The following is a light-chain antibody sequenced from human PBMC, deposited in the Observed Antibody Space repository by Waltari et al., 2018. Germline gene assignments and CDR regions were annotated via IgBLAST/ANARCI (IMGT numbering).Light chain of an antibody. J-gene: IGLJ3*02. CDR1: SSDVGTYNL. V-gene: IGLV2-23*01. CDR2: DDN. Sequence: QSALTQPASVSGSPGQSITISCPGPSSDVGTYNLVSWYQQYPGKAPKVMIYDDNRRPSGVSDRFSGSKSGNTASLTISGVQAEDEADYYCCSYAGSYTWVFGGGTKLTVL. CDR3: CSYAGSYTWV.